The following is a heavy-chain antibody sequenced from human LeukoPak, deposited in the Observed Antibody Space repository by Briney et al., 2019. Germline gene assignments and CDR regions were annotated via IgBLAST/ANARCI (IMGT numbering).Heavy chain of an antibody. CDR1: GFTFSSYA. CDR2: ISGSGGST. D-gene: IGHD6-19*01. J-gene: IGHJ4*02. Sequence: GGSLRLSCAASGFTFSSYAMSWVRQAPGKGLEWVSAISGSGGSTYYADSVKGRFSISTDNSKNTLYLQMNSLRAEDTAVYYCAKFDSSGWYFPFDNWGQGTLVTVSS. V-gene: IGHV3-23*01. CDR3: AKFDSSGWYFPFDN.